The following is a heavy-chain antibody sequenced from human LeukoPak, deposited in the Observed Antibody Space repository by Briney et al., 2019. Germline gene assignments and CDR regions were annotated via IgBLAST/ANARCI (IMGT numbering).Heavy chain of an antibody. J-gene: IGHJ4*02. CDR1: GGSISSGGYY. CDR3: ASLYDSSGYRDY. D-gene: IGHD3-22*01. V-gene: IGHV4-31*03. CDR2: IYYSGST. Sequence: PSQTLSLTCTVSGGSISSGGYYWSWIRQHPGKGLEWIGYIYYSGSTYYNPSLKRRFTISVDTSKNQFSLKLSSVTAADTAVYYCASLYDSSGYRDYWGQGTLVTVSS.